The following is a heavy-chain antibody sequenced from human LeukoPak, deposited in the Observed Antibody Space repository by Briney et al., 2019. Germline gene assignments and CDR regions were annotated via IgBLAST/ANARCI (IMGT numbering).Heavy chain of an antibody. J-gene: IGHJ4*02. V-gene: IGHV4-39*07. CDR1: GGSTNSSSYY. Sequence: PSETLSLTCTVSGGSTNSSSYYWGWIRQPPGKGLEWIGSIYHSGSTYYTPSLKSRVTISVDTSKNQFSLKVSSVTAADTAVYYCARRDYALDYWGQGTLVTVSS. CDR2: IYHSGST. D-gene: IGHD4-17*01. CDR3: ARRDYALDY.